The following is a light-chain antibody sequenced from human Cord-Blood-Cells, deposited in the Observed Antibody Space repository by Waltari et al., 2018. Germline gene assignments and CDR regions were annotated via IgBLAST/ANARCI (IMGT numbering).Light chain of an antibody. CDR1: PSVLYSSNNKNF. Sequence: DIVMTQSPDSLAVSLGERASINCKSSPSVLYSSNNKNFLSWYHQKPGQPPKLLIYWASTRESGVPDLFSGSGSGTDFTLTISSLQAEDVAVYYCQQYYSTPWTFGQGTKVEIK. V-gene: IGKV4-1*01. J-gene: IGKJ1*01. CDR2: WAS. CDR3: QQYYSTPWT.